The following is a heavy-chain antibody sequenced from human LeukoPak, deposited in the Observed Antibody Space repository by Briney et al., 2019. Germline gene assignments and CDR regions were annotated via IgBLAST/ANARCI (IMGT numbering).Heavy chain of an antibody. CDR1: GYTLTELS. CDR2: FDPEDGET. J-gene: IGHJ3*02. Sequence: ASVKVSRKVSGYTLTELSMHWVRQAPGKGLEWMGGFDPEDGETIYAQKFQGGVTMTEDTSTDTAYMELSSLRSEDPAVYYCATGSYDILTGYYRTDAFDIRGQGTMVTVSS. V-gene: IGHV1-24*01. CDR3: ATGSYDILTGYYRTDAFDI. D-gene: IGHD3-9*01.